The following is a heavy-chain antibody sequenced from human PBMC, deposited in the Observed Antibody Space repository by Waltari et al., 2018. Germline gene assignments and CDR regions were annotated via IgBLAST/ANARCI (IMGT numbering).Heavy chain of an antibody. Sequence: QLQLQESVPGLVKPSETLSLTCTVSGGSISSSSYYWGWIRQPPGKGLEWIGSIYYSGSTYYNPSLKSRVTISVDTSKNQFSLKLSSVTAADTAVYYCARDRDYSINYWGQGTLVTVSS. CDR3: ARDRDYSINY. J-gene: IGHJ4*02. V-gene: IGHV4-39*07. CDR1: GGSISSSSYY. CDR2: IYYSGST. D-gene: IGHD4-4*01.